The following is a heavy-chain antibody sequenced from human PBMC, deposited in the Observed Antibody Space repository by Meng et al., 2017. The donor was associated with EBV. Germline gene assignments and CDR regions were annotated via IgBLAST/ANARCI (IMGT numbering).Heavy chain of an antibody. V-gene: IGHV3-53*01. J-gene: IGHJ4*02. CDR1: GFTVSSNY. CDR2: IYSGGST. CDR3: AKHRLGPLDY. Sequence: QPVGSGGGLIQPGGSLILSCAASGFTVSSNYMSWVRQSPGKGLEWVSVIYSGGSTYYADSVKGRFTISRDNSKNTLYLQMNSLRAEDTAVYYCAKHRLGPLDYWGQGTLVTVSS. D-gene: IGHD5-12*01.